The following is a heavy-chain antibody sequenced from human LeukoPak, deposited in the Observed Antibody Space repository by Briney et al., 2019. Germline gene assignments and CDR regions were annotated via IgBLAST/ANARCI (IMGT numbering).Heavy chain of an antibody. CDR1: GYTFTSYY. J-gene: IGHJ5*02. Sequence: SVKVSCKASGYTFTSYYMHWVRQAPGQGLECMEIINPSGGSTSHAQKFQGRVTMTRDTSTSTVYMELSSLRSEDTAVYFWQKTPYDILTGYYLGWFDPWGQGTLVTVSS. CDR3: QKTPYDILTGYYLGWFDP. CDR2: INPSGGST. V-gene: IGHV1-46*01. D-gene: IGHD3-9*01.